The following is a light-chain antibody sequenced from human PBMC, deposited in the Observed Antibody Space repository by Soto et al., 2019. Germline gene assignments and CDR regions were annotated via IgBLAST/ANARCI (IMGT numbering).Light chain of an antibody. V-gene: IGKV3-11*01. CDR2: DAY. Sequence: EIVLTQSPATLSLSPGERATLSCRASQSVSSYLAWYQQKPGQAPRLLIYDAYNGATGIPARCSGSGSGTDFTLTISSLEPEDFAVYYCRQRLSTFGQGTKLEIK. J-gene: IGKJ2*02. CDR1: QSVSSY. CDR3: RQRLST.